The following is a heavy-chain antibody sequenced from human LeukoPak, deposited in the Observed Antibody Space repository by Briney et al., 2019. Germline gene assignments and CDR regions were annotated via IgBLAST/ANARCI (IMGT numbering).Heavy chain of an antibody. CDR2: IKQDGSER. CDR3: ARDRQIAY. Sequence: GGFLRLSCAASGFTFSNYWLTWFRQAPGQGLEWVANIKQDGSERHYVDSVKGRFTISRDNAKNSLYLQMNSLRAEDTAVYYCARDRQIAYWGQGTLVTVSS. J-gene: IGHJ4*02. CDR1: GFTFSNYW. V-gene: IGHV3-7*01.